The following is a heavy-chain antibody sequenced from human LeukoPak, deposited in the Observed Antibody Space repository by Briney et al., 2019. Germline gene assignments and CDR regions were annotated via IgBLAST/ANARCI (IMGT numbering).Heavy chain of an antibody. V-gene: IGHV3-66*01. Sequence: GGSLRLSCAASGFTVSSNYMSWVRQAPGKGLEWVSVIYGGGSTYYADSVKGRFTISRDNSKNTLYLQMNSLRAEDTAVYYCASRPTNYDSSGYYPYYFDYWGQGTLVTVSS. J-gene: IGHJ4*02. CDR2: IYGGGST. CDR3: ASRPTNYDSSGYYPYYFDY. D-gene: IGHD3-22*01. CDR1: GFTVSSNY.